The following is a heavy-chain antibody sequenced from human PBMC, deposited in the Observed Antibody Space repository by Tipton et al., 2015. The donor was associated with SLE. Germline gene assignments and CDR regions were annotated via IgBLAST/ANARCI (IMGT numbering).Heavy chain of an antibody. CDR3: ARWEVLDWYFDL. CDR1: GGTFANYA. D-gene: IGHD1-26*01. CDR2: IIPIFGTA. J-gene: IGHJ2*01. Sequence: QSGAEVKESGSSVKVSCKASGGTFANYAISWVRQAPGQGLEWMGGIIPIFGTANYAQKFQGRVTITADESATTVYMELSSLRSDDTAVYYCARWEVLDWYFDLWGRGTLVTISS. V-gene: IGHV1-69*01.